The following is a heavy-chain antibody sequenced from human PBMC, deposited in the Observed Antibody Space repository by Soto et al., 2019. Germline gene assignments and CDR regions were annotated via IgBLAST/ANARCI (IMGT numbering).Heavy chain of an antibody. CDR3: QPERERQAFRGFDI. J-gene: IGHJ4*02. D-gene: IGHD3-10*01. CDR2: IRDDGRKT. CDR1: GFTFSHYI. Sequence: PGGSLRLSCAASGFTFSHYIYHWVRQAPGKGLQWVAVIRDDGRKTNYATSVRGRFTVSRDMSKSTIFLQMNNLRIDDSAIYSWQPERERQAFRGFDIWGQGTPATVSS. V-gene: IGHV3-30*03.